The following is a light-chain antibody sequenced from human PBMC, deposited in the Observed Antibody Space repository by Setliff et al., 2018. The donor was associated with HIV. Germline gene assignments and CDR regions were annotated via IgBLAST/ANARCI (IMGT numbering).Light chain of an antibody. Sequence: ALTQPASVSGSPGQSITISCTGTSRDVGGGQNYVSWYQQYPGQAPKLMIYEVTKRPAGVSDRFSGSKSGNTASLIISGLQAEDEADYYCSSYTTISTFVFGTGTKVTVL. CDR3: SSYTTISTFV. V-gene: IGLV2-14*01. J-gene: IGLJ1*01. CDR1: SRDVGGGQNY. CDR2: EVT.